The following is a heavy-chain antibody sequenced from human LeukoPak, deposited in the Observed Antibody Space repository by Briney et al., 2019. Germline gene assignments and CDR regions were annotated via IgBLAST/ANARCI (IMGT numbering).Heavy chain of an antibody. V-gene: IGHV3-49*04. D-gene: IGHD3-3*01. J-gene: IGHJ4*02. CDR1: GFTFGDYA. CDR2: IRNKTHGGTT. Sequence: GGSLRLSCTASGFTFGDYAMSWVRQAPGKGLEWVGFIRNKTHGGTTEFAAPVKGRFSISRDDSKGIAYLQMNSLKTEDTAVYYCTRDGIPETNWSGYYIDYWGQGTLVTVSS. CDR3: TRDGIPETNWSGYYIDY.